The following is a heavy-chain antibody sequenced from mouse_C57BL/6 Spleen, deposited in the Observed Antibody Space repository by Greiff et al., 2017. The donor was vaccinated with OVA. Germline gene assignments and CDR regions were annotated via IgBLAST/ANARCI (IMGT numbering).Heavy chain of an antibody. V-gene: IGHV1-18*01. J-gene: IGHJ1*03. CDR1: GYTFTDYN. Sequence: EVQLQQSGPELVKPGASVKIPCKASGYTFTDYNMDWVKQSHGQSLEWIGDINPNNGGTIYNQKFKGKATLTVDKSSSTAYMELRSLTSEDTAVYYWARDYGSSYDWYFDVWGTGTTVTVSS. D-gene: IGHD1-1*01. CDR3: ARDYGSSYDWYFDV. CDR2: INPNNGGT.